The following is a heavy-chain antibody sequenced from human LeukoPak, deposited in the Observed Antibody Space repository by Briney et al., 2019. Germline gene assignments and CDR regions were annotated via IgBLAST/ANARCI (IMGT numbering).Heavy chain of an antibody. D-gene: IGHD2-15*01. CDR3: ARSNGGSSGGTFWY. CDR1: GFTFSSYA. Sequence: GGSLRLSCAASGFTFSSYAMHWVRQAPGKGLEYVSAISSNGGSTYYANSVKGRFTISRDNSKNTLYLQMGSLRAEDMAVYYCARSNGGSSGGTFWYWGQGTLVTVSS. V-gene: IGHV3-64*01. J-gene: IGHJ4*02. CDR2: ISSNGGST.